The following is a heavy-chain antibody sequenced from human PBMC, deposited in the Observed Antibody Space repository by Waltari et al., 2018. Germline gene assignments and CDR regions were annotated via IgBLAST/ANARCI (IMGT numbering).Heavy chain of an antibody. Sequence: QVQLQQWGAGLLKPSETLSLTCAVYGGSFSGYYWSWIRQPPGKGLEWIGEINHSGSTNYNPSLKSRVTISVDTSKNQFSLKLSSVTAADTAVYYCARSGWYGGAYWGQGTLVTVSS. CDR1: GGSFSGYY. J-gene: IGHJ4*02. D-gene: IGHD6-19*01. CDR3: ARSGWYGGAY. CDR2: INHSGST. V-gene: IGHV4-34*01.